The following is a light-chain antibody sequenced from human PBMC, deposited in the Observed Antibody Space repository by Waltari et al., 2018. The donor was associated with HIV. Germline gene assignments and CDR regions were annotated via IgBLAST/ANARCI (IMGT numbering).Light chain of an antibody. Sequence: EIVMTQSPATLSVSPGERATLSCRASQSVITNLAWYQEIPGQAPRLLIYGASARATGIPARCSGSGSGTEFTLTISSLQSEDLAGYYCQQYNKWPQTFGQGTKVEIK. J-gene: IGKJ1*01. CDR3: QQYNKWPQT. V-gene: IGKV3-15*01. CDR1: QSVITN. CDR2: GAS.